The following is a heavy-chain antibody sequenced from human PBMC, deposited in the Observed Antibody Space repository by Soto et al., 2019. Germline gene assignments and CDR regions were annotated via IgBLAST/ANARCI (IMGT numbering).Heavy chain of an antibody. J-gene: IGHJ4*02. D-gene: IGHD3-9*01. CDR1: GGSISSGDYY. V-gene: IGHV4-31*03. CDR2: IYYSGST. CDR3: AALTKYDILTGFYPC. Sequence: SETLSLTCTVSGGSISSGDYYWSWIRQHPGKGLEWIGYIYYSGSTYYNPSLKSRVTISVDNSNNTLYFQMNSLRAEDTAVYYCAALTKYDILTGFYPCWGQGTLVTVSS.